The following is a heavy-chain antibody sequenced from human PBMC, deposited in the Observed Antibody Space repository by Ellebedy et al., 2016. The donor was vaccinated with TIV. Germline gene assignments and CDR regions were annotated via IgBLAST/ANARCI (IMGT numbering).Heavy chain of an antibody. D-gene: IGHD5-24*01. CDR3: AREFVELETIEDFYYAMDV. Sequence: ASVKVSCKASGGTISTYVITWVRQAPGQGLEWMGGIIPIFATTNYAQKFQGRVTITADESTSTAYMELSSLRSEDTAVYYCAREFVELETIEDFYYAMDVWGQGTSVTVSS. CDR2: IIPIFATT. CDR1: GGTISTYV. V-gene: IGHV1-69*13. J-gene: IGHJ6*02.